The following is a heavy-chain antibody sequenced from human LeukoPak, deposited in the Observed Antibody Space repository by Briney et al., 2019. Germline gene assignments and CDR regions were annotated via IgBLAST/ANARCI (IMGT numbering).Heavy chain of an antibody. CDR1: GYTFTNYY. CDR3: ARFSYREDAFDI. Sequence: ASVKVSCKASGYTFTNYYIHWVRQAPGQGLECMGIINPSGGSTGYAQKFQGRVTMTRDTSISTAYMELSRLGSDDTAVYYCARFSYREDAFDIWGQGTMVTVSS. V-gene: IGHV1-46*01. J-gene: IGHJ3*02. CDR2: INPSGGST. D-gene: IGHD5-18*01.